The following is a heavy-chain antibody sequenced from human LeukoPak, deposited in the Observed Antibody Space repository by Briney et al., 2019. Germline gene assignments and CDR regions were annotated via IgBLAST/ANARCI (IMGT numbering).Heavy chain of an antibody. CDR1: GFTFSTYW. V-gene: IGHV3-74*01. CDR3: ARDYGEGGYYFDY. Sequence: QPGGSLRLPCAASGFTFSTYWMHWVRQAPGKVLVWLSRISSDGSSTNYADSVKGRFTISRDNAKNTLYLQMNSLRAEDTAVYYCARDYGEGGYYFDYWGQGTLVTVSS. J-gene: IGHJ4*02. CDR2: ISSDGSST. D-gene: IGHD4-17*01.